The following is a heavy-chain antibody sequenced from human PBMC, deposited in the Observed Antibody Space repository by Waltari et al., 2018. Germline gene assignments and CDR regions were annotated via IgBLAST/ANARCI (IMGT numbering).Heavy chain of an antibody. CDR2: INHSGST. Sequence: QVQLQQWGAGLLKPSETLSLTCAVYGGSFSGYYWSWLRQPPGKGLEWIGEINHSGSTNYNPSLKSRVTISVDTSKNQFSLKLSSVTAADTAVYYCARVRIAAAYYYYYMDVWGKGTTVTVSS. CDR1: GGSFSGYY. J-gene: IGHJ6*03. D-gene: IGHD6-13*01. CDR3: ARVRIAAAYYYYYMDV. V-gene: IGHV4-34*01.